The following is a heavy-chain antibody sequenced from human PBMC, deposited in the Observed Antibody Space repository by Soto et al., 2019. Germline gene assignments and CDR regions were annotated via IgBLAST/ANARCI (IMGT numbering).Heavy chain of an antibody. CDR1: CYTFTTYG. CDR2: INTYNGNT. J-gene: IGHJ4*02. CDR3: ARETVAGITGFDY. V-gene: IGHV1-18*01. Sequence: QVQLVQSGAEVKKPGASVKVSCKASCYTFTTYGISWVRQAPGQGLEWMGWINTYNGNTNYAQNLQGRATMTTDTSTSTAYMELRSLRSDGTAVYYCARETVAGITGFDYWGQGPLVTVSS. D-gene: IGHD6-19*01.